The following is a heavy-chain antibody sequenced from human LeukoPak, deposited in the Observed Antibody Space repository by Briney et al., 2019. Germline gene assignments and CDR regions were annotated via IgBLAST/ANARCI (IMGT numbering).Heavy chain of an antibody. CDR1: GGSISSSSYY. CDR2: IYYSGST. V-gene: IGHV4-39*01. CDR3: ARRPLGPGFDI. Sequence: SETLSLTCTVSGGSISSSSYYWGWIRQPPGKGLEWIGTIYYSGSTYYNPSLQSRVTISADTPKNQFSLKLSSVTAADTAVYYCARRPLGPGFDIWGQGTMVTVSS. D-gene: IGHD1-26*01. J-gene: IGHJ3*02.